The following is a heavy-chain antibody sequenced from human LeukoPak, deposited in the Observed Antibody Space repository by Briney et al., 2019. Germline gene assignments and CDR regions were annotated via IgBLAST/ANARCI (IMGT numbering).Heavy chain of an antibody. D-gene: IGHD2-15*01. V-gene: IGHV4-59*01. J-gene: IGHJ4*02. CDR2: IYYSGST. CDR1: GGSISSYY. Sequence: PSETLSLTCTDSGGSISSYYWSWIRQPPGKGLEWIGYIYYSGSTNYNPSLKSRVTISVDTSKNQFSLKLSSVTAADTAVYYCARGTWGYCSGGSCYPFDYWGQGTLVTVSS. CDR3: ARGTWGYCSGGSCYPFDY.